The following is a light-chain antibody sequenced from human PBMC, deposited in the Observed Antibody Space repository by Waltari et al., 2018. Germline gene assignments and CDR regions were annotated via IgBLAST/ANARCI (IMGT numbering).Light chain of an antibody. CDR2: WAS. J-gene: IGKJ2*01. V-gene: IGKV4-1*01. CDR1: QSVLYSYYNKNY. CDR3: QQHYSTPPT. Sequence: DIVMTQSPDSLAVSLGERATINCQSSQSVLYSYYNKNYLAWYQQKPGQPPKLLIYWASTRESGVPDRFSASGSGTDFTLTISSLQAEDVAVYYCQQHYSTPPTFGQGTKLEIK.